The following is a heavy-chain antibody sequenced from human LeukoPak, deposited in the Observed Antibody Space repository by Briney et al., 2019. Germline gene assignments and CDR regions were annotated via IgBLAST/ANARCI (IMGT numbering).Heavy chain of an antibody. D-gene: IGHD1-7*01. J-gene: IGHJ4*02. V-gene: IGHV4-59*01. CDR3: ARAGDRGELDF. CDR2: VSHFGNT. Sequence: SETLSLTCTVSRDSINDYFWTWIRSPPGRDLEWIGYVSHFGNTNYNPSLKTRVTISIDTSKNQFSLRLTSATAADTAVYYCARAGDRGELDFWGRGTLVTVSS. CDR1: RDSINDYF.